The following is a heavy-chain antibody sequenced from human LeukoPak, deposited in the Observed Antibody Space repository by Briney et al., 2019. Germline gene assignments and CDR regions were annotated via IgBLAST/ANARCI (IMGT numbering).Heavy chain of an antibody. V-gene: IGHV3-30-3*01. Sequence: PGGSLRLSCAASGFTFSSFAIHCVRQAPGKGLEWVAFISYDGVVKYYADSVKGRFTISRDNSKNTLYLQMNSLRAEDTAVYYCAKDLVRPSCATDRCYTLAFWGQGTQITVSS. D-gene: IGHD2-15*01. CDR3: AKDLVRPSCATDRCYTLAF. CDR2: ISYDGVVK. CDR1: GFTFSSFA. J-gene: IGHJ4*02.